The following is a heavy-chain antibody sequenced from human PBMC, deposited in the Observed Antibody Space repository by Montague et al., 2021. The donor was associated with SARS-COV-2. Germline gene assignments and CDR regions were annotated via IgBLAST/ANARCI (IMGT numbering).Heavy chain of an antibody. CDR1: GFTFRNYE. Sequence: SLRLSCAASGFTFRNYEMNWVRQSPGKGLEWVSYIDGGGTTIYYADSVKGRFTTSRDNAKNSLFLQMNSLRVEDTAVYYCARDPESWWMTFDYWGQGALVTVSS. J-gene: IGHJ4*02. CDR2: IDGGGTTI. D-gene: IGHD2-8*01. V-gene: IGHV3-48*03. CDR3: ARDPESWWMTFDY.